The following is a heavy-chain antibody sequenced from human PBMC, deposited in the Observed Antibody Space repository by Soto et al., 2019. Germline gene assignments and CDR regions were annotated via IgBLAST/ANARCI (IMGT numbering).Heavy chain of an antibody. CDR3: ASPGGSSWLTYYYYYGMDV. D-gene: IGHD6-13*01. CDR2: ISGSGGST. V-gene: IGHV3-23*01. CDR1: GFTFSSYA. J-gene: IGHJ6*02. Sequence: PGGSLRLSCAASGFTFSSYAMSWVRQAPGKGLEWVSAISGSGGSTYYADSVKGRFTISRDNSKNTLYLQMNSLRAEDTAVYYCASPGGSSWLTYYYYYGMDVWGQGTTVTVSS.